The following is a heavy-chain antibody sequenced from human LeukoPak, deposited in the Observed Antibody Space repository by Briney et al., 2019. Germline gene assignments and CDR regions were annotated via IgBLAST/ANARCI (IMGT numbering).Heavy chain of an antibody. D-gene: IGHD2-2*01. V-gene: IGHV4-34*01. Sequence: SETLSLTCSVNGDSFNTYYWSWIRQPPGKGLEWIGEINHSGSTNYNPSLKSRVTISVDTSKNQFSLKLSSVTAADTAVYYCARRIKSVVVPAAQKVFDPWGQGTLVTVSS. CDR3: ARRIKSVVVPAAQKVFDP. CDR1: GDSFNTYY. J-gene: IGHJ5*02. CDR2: INHSGST.